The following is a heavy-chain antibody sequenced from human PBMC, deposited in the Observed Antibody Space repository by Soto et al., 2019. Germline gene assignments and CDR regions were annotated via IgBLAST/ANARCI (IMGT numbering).Heavy chain of an antibody. CDR1: EFTFSSYA. CDR2: ISGSGSSS. CDR3: VRGGGGGQFDL. J-gene: IGHJ5*02. V-gene: IGHV3-23*01. D-gene: IGHD2-15*01. Sequence: GGSLRLSCAASEFTFSSYAMSWVRQAPGKGLEWVSAISGSGSSSYYADSVKGRFTISRDNSKNTLYLQMNSLRAEDTAVYYCVRGGGGGQFDLWGQGTVVTVSS.